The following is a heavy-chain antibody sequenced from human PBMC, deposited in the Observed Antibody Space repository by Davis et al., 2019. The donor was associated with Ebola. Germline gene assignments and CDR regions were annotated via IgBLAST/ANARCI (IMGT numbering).Heavy chain of an antibody. D-gene: IGHD6-13*01. CDR1: GLSFSGSA. V-gene: IGHV3-73*01. Sequence: PAGSLTLSCPASGLSFSGSAMHWVRQASGNGLEWVGRIRTKATSYAPAYSASVTGRFTTSRDESKNTAYLQMNSLKTEDTAVYYCTSRIAAAGTATGPNYYYGMDVWGQGTTVTVSS. CDR3: TSRIAAAGTATGPNYYYGMDV. J-gene: IGHJ6*02. CDR2: IRTKATSYAP.